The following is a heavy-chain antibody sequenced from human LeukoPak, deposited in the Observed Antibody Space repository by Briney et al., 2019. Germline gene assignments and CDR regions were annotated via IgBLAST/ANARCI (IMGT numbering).Heavy chain of an antibody. Sequence: PSETLSLTCTVSGGSISSSSYYWGWIRQPPGKGLEWIGYVYNSGSTNYNPSLKSRLTISLDTSKNQFSLNLNSVTAADSALYYCARDVSGRNAFDIWGQGTMVTVSS. V-gene: IGHV4-61*01. CDR2: VYNSGST. J-gene: IGHJ3*02. CDR1: GGSISSSSYY. D-gene: IGHD3-10*01. CDR3: ARDVSGRNAFDI.